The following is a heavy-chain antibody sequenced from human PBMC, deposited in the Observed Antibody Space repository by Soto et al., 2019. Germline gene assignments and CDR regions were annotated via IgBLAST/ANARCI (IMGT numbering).Heavy chain of an antibody. CDR2: MNPNSGNT. J-gene: IGHJ4*02. D-gene: IGHD3-16*02. CDR1: GYPFTSYD. CDR3: ARGLRKSDYVWGSYRYLFDY. Sequence: GASVKVSCKASGYPFTSYDINWVRQATGQGLEWMGWMNPNSGNTGYAQKFQGRVTMTRNTSISTAYMELSSLRSEDTAVYYCARGLRKSDYVWGSYRYLFDYWGQGTLVTVSS. V-gene: IGHV1-8*01.